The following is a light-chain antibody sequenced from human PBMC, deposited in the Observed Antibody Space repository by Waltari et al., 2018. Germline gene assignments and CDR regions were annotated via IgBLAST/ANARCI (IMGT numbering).Light chain of an antibody. CDR1: GSSFVNKY. Sequence: SRLTQPPSVSAAPGKKVTISCFGSGSSFVNKYVAWYKQIPGTPPKLLIYETNKRPSGIPDRFSCSKSGTSATLGITGLQTGDEADYYCGTWDSDLDAGVFGGGTKLTVL. CDR2: ETN. J-gene: IGLJ3*02. CDR3: GTWDSDLDAGV. V-gene: IGLV1-51*02.